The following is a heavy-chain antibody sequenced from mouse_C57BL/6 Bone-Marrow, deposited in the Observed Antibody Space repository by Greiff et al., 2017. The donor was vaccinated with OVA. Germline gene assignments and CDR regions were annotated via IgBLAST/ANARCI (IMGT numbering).Heavy chain of an antibody. D-gene: IGHD4-1*01. J-gene: IGHJ3*01. CDR3: ARWDPSWFAY. CDR1: GYTFTDYY. CDR2: FFPGSGST. Sequence: QVQLQQSGPELVKPGASVKISCKASGYTFTDYYINWVKQRPGQGLEWIGWFFPGSGSTYYNEKFKGKATLTVDKSSSTAYMVLSSLTSEDSAVYFCARWDPSWFAYWGQGTLVTVSA. V-gene: IGHV1-75*01.